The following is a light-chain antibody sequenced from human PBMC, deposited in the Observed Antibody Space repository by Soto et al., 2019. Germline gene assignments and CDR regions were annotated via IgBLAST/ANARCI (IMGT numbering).Light chain of an antibody. V-gene: IGLV2-8*01. CDR1: SSDFGGYNY. J-gene: IGLJ1*01. CDR2: EVT. Sequence: QSALTQPPSAFGSPGHSVTISCNGTSSDFGGYNYVSWYQQHPGKAPKLIIYEVTKRPSGVPDRFSGSKSGNTASLTVSGLQAEDEADYYCSSYAGSNSYVFGTGTKLTVL. CDR3: SSYAGSNSYV.